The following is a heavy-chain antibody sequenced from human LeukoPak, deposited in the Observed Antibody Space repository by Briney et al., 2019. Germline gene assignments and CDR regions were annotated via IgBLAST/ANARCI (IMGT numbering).Heavy chain of an antibody. D-gene: IGHD6-13*01. CDR1: GGSISSGGYY. CDR2: IYHSGST. Sequence: PSETLSLTCTVSGGSISSGGYYWSWIRQPPGKGLEWIGYIYHSGSTYYNPSLKSRVTILVDRSKNQFSLKLSSVTAADTAVYYCATKRGIAAAGTAIDAFDIWGQGTMVTVSS. J-gene: IGHJ3*02. V-gene: IGHV4-30-2*01. CDR3: ATKRGIAAAGTAIDAFDI.